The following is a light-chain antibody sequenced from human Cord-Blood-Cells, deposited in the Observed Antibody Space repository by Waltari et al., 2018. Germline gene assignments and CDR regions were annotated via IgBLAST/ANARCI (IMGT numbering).Light chain of an antibody. Sequence: EIVLTQSPGTLSLSPGERATLSCRASQSVSSSYLAWYQQKPGQAHRLLIYGASSRATGIPDRFSGSGSGTDFTLTISRLEPEDFAVYYCQQYGSSPRALTFGGGTKVEIK. V-gene: IGKV3-20*01. CDR1: QSVSSSY. CDR3: QQYGSSPRALT. J-gene: IGKJ4*01. CDR2: GAS.